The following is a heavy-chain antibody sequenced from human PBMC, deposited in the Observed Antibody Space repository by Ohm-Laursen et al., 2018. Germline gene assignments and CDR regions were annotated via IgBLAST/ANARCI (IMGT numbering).Heavy chain of an antibody. J-gene: IGHJ4*02. CDR1: GGTFSSYA. CDR2: IIPILGIA. CDR3: ASGGYYYGSGSYYNADY. Sequence: SVKVSCKASGGTFSSYAISWVRQAPGQGLEWMGRIIPILGIANYTQKFQGRVTITADESTSTAYMELSSLRSEDTAVYYCASGGYYYGSGSYYNADYWGQGTLVTVSS. V-gene: IGHV1-69*04. D-gene: IGHD3-10*01.